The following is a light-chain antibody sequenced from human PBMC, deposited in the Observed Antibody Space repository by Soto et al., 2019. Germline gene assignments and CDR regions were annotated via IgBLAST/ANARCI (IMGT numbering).Light chain of an antibody. Sequence: QSALTQPRSVSGSPGQSVTISCTGTSSDIGNYNYVSWYQQYLGKAPKLIIYDVSKRPSGIPDRFFGSKFGNTASLTISGLQAEDEADYYCCSYAGSFIFVFGTGTTVTVL. CDR1: SSDIGNYNY. CDR2: DVS. CDR3: CSYAGSFIFV. V-gene: IGLV2-11*01. J-gene: IGLJ1*01.